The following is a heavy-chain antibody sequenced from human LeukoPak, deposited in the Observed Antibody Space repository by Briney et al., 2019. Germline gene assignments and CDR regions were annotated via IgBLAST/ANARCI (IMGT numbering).Heavy chain of an antibody. CDR2: MTTSGNTI. Sequence: HAGGPLRLSCVVSGITFSGYSMIWLRQAPGKGLEWLSFMTTSGNTIFYAESVKDRFTISRDNAKKSLYLQMNSLRDEDTAVYYCARGVGLEGATGYSYYYYCGMDVWGQGTTVTVSS. J-gene: IGHJ6*02. CDR3: ARGVGLEGATGYSYYYYCGMDV. V-gene: IGHV3-48*02. D-gene: IGHD1-26*01. CDR1: GITFSGYS.